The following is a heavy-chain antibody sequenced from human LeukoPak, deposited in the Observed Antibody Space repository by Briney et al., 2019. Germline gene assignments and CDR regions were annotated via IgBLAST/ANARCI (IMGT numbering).Heavy chain of an antibody. V-gene: IGHV1-8*03. Sequence: ASVKVSCKASGYTFTSYDINWVRQATGQGLEWMGWMNPNSGNTGYAQKFQGRVTITRNTSISTAYMELSSLRSEDTAVYYCTTDHCSGGSCYFPDSDYWGQGTLVTVSS. D-gene: IGHD2-15*01. CDR2: MNPNSGNT. J-gene: IGHJ4*02. CDR3: TTDHCSGGSCYFPDSDY. CDR1: GYTFTSYD.